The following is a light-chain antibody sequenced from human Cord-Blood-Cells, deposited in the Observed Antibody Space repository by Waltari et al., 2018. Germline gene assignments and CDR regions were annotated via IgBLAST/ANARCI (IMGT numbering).Light chain of an antibody. CDR3: SSYTSSSTLVV. V-gene: IGLV2-14*01. Sequence: QSAMTQPASVSESPGHTITISCTGTSSDVGGSHYVSWYQQHPGKATKLMPYEVSIRPSGVPNRFSGSKSGNTATLTISGLQAEDEADYYCSSYTSSSTLVVFGGGTKLTVL. CDR1: SSDVGGSHY. J-gene: IGLJ2*01. CDR2: EVS.